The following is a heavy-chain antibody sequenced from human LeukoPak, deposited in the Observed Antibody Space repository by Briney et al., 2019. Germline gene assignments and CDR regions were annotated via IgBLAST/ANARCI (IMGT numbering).Heavy chain of an antibody. J-gene: IGHJ4*02. D-gene: IGHD2-2*02. Sequence: PGGSLRLSCAASGLTFSIYAMNWVRQAPGKGLEWVSGISGSGDSTYYADSVKGRFTISRDNSKNTLYLQMNSLRAEDTAVFYCATGSCSSTTCYRGYGGQGPRVTVS. CDR2: ISGSGDST. V-gene: IGHV3-23*01. CDR1: GLTFSIYA. CDR3: ATGSCSSTTCYRGY.